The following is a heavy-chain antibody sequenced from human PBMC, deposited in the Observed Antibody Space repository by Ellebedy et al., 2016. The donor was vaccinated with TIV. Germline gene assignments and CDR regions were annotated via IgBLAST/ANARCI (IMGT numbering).Heavy chain of an antibody. J-gene: IGHJ4*02. Sequence: GGSLRLSCAASGVTFSDYYMSWIRQGPGKGLEWISYISNSGGTSYAQKFQGRVTLTRDTSTSTVYMELSSLRSEDTAVYYCARAMDSNWNYARVFDYWGQGTLVTVSS. CDR3: ARAMDSNWNYARVFDY. CDR2: ISNSGGT. D-gene: IGHD1-7*01. CDR1: GVTFSDYY. V-gene: IGHV3-11*01.